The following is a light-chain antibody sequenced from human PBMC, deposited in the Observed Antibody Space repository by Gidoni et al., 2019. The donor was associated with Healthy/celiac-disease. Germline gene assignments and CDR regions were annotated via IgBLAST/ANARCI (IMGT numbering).Light chain of an antibody. J-gene: IGKJ3*01. CDR2: AAS. CDR1: QSISIY. CDR3: QQSYSTLFT. V-gene: IGKV1-39*01. Sequence: DIQITQSPSSLPASVGDRVTITCPASQSISIYLNWYQQKPGKAPKLLIYAASSLQSGVPSRFSGSGSGTDFTLTISSLQPEDFATYYCQQSYSTLFTFGPGTKVDIK.